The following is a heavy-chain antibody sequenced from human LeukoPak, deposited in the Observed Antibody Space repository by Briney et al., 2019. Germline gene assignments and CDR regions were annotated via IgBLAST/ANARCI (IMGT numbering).Heavy chain of an antibody. J-gene: IGHJ4*02. CDR1: GFTFSSYA. CDR2: ISGSGGSS. V-gene: IGHV3-23*01. D-gene: IGHD2-15*01. Sequence: GGSLRLSCAASGFTFSSYAMSWVRQAPGKGLEWVSAISGSGGSSYYADSVKGRFTISRDNSKNTLYLQMNSLRAEDTAVYYCAKDLGYCSGGSCYPDYWGQGTLVTVSS. CDR3: AKDLGYCSGGSCYPDY.